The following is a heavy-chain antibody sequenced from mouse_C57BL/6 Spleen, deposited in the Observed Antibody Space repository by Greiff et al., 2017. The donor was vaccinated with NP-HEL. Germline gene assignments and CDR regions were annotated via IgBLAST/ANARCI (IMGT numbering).Heavy chain of an antibody. Sequence: EVKLEESGPGLVKPSQSLSLTCSVTGYSITSGYYWNWIRQFPGNKLEWMGYISYDGSNNYNPSLKNRISITRDTSKNQFFLKLNSVTTEDTATYYCASRGRYYYAMDYWGQGTSVTVSS. V-gene: IGHV3-6*01. CDR1: GYSITSGYY. J-gene: IGHJ4*01. D-gene: IGHD1-1*01. CDR3: ASRGRYYYAMDY. CDR2: ISYDGSN.